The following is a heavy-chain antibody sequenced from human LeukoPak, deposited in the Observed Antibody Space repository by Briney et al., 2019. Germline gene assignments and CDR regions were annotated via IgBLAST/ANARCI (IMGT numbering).Heavy chain of an antibody. J-gene: IGHJ6*04. V-gene: IGHV3-7*01. D-gene: IGHD3-10*02. Sequence: GGSLRLSCAASGFIFSSYWMSWVRQAPGKGLEWVANIKQDGSEKYYVDSVKGRFTISRDNAKNSLYLQMNSLRGEDTAVYYCAELGITMIGGVWGKGTTVTISS. CDR3: AELGITMIGGV. CDR2: IKQDGSEK. CDR1: GFIFSSYW.